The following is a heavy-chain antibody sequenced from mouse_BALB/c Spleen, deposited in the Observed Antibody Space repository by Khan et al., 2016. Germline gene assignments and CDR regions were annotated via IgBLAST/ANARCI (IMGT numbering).Heavy chain of an antibody. Sequence: QVQLKQSGPELVKPGASVKLSCKAAGYSFTEYIIHWLKQRFGQGLEWIGWFYPGSGSIKYNETFKDKATLTADKSSSTVYMELSRLTSEDSAFYICAIPESDDYYGCCFDYWGQGTTLTVSS. CDR2: FYPGSGSI. CDR3: AIPESDDYYGCCFDY. V-gene: IGHV1-62-2*01. D-gene: IGHD1-2*01. J-gene: IGHJ2*01. CDR1: GYSFTEYI.